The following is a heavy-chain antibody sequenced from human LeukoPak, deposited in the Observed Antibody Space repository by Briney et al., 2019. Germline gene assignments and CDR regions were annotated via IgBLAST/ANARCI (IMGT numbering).Heavy chain of an antibody. CDR3: ARGFTYYDLWSGYYSYYGMAI. J-gene: IGHJ6*02. Sequence: SVTVSCKASGGTFSSYAISWVRPATGQGLKWMGGIIPIFGTANYAQKFQGRVTITADESTSTAYMELSSLRSEDTAVYYCARGFTYYDLWSGYYSYYGMAIWGQSTTVTASS. V-gene: IGHV1-69*13. CDR2: IIPIFGTA. D-gene: IGHD3-3*01. CDR1: GGTFSSYA.